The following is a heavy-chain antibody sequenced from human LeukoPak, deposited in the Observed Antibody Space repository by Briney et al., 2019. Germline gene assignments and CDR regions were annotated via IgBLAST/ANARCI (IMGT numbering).Heavy chain of an antibody. CDR1: GFTFSSYG. D-gene: IGHD4-17*01. V-gene: IGHV3-7*01. CDR2: IKQDGSDK. J-gene: IGHJ5*02. Sequence: SGGSLRLSCAASGFTFSSYGMHWVRQAPGKGLEWVANIKQDGSDKKYMDSVEGRFTISRDNARNSLYLQMNSLRAEDTAVYYCARYHYGDHPFDPWGQGTLVTVSS. CDR3: ARYHYGDHPFDP.